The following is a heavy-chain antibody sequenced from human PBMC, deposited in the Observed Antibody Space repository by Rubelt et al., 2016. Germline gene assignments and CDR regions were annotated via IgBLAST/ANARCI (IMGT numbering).Heavy chain of an antibody. CDR3: ARGLGLGYSSSWFNWFDP. V-gene: IGHV1-3*01. CDR1: GYTFTSYA. J-gene: IGHJ5*02. Sequence: QVQLVQSGAEVKKPGASVKVSCKASGYTFTSYAMHWVRQAPGQRLEWMGWINAGNGNTKYSQKFQGRVTITRAAAWSTAYMELGSLRSEDTAVYYCARGLGLGYSSSWFNWFDPWGQGTLVTVSS. CDR2: INAGNGNT. D-gene: IGHD6-13*01.